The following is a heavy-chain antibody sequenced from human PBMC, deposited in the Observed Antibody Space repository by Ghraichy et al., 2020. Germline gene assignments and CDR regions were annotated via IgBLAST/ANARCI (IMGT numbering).Heavy chain of an antibody. Sequence: GGSLRLSCAASGFPFTSFAMHWVRQAPGKGLEWVALISYDGHKKYYADSLKGRFTLSRDNSENTLYLQMDSLRAEDTAVYYCAKDHFGDNFYHFGVDVWGQGTTVTVSS. D-gene: IGHD4-17*01. CDR3: AKDHFGDNFYHFGVDV. CDR2: ISYDGHKK. CDR1: GFPFTSFA. J-gene: IGHJ6*02. V-gene: IGHV3-30*18.